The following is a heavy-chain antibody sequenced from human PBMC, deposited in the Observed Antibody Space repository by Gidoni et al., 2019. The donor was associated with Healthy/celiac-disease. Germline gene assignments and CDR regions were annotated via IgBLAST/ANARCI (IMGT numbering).Heavy chain of an antibody. J-gene: IGHJ4*02. V-gene: IGHV3-9*01. CDR3: AKDTYYDGNPATFDY. CDR1: GFTLDDYA. Sequence: EVQLVESGGGLVQPGRSLRLSCAASGFTLDDYAMHWVRQAPGKGLEWVSGISWNGGRVGYADSVKGRFTISRDNAKNSLSLQMNSLRGEDTALYFCAKDTYYDGNPATFDYWGQGTLVTVSS. CDR2: ISWNGGRV. D-gene: IGHD3-22*01.